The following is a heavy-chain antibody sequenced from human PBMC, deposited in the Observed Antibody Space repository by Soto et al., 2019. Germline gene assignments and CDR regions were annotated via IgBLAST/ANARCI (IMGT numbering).Heavy chain of an antibody. J-gene: IGHJ4*03. CDR3: ARSPQYYTPGSSPFDY. D-gene: IGHD3-3*01. Sequence: TSETLSLTCVVSSYVIESGHYWGWVRQPPGKGLEWVGSIYDRGTTYYNPPLRSRVTISADTSKNQFSLSLTSVTAADTAVYYCARSPQYYTPGSSPFDYWGPGTMVTVSS. CDR2: IYDRGTT. V-gene: IGHV4-38-2*01. CDR1: SYVIESGHY.